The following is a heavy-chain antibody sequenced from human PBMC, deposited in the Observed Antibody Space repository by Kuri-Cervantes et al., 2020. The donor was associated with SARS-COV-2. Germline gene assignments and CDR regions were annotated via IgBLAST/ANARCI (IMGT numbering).Heavy chain of an antibody. Sequence: SETLSLTCTVSGGSISSSSYYWGWIRQPPGKGLEWIGSIYHSGSTNYNPSLKSRVTISVDTSKNQFSLKLSSVTAADTAVYYCASRYCSGGSCYGGPYYFDYWGQGTLVTVSS. D-gene: IGHD2-15*01. CDR3: ASRYCSGGSCYGGPYYFDY. V-gene: IGHV4-39*07. CDR1: GGSISSSSYY. CDR2: IYHSGST. J-gene: IGHJ4*02.